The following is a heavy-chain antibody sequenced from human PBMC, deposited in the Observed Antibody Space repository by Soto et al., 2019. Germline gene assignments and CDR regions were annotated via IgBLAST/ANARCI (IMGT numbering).Heavy chain of an antibody. CDR3: ARRGSGSYYDY. J-gene: IGHJ4*02. Sequence: GGSLRLSCAASGFTFSSYAMRWVRQAPVKGLEWVSAISGSGDSTYYADSVKGRFTISRDNSKNTLYLQMNSLRAEDTAVYYCARRGSGSYYDYWGQGTLVTVAS. V-gene: IGHV3-23*01. D-gene: IGHD1-26*01. CDR2: ISGSGDST. CDR1: GFTFSSYA.